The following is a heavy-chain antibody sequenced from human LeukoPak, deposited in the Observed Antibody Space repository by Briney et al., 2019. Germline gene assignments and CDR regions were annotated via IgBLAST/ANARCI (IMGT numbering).Heavy chain of an antibody. D-gene: IGHD3-10*01. CDR2: IYYSGST. Sequence: SETLSLTCSVSGGSTSSRSYYWSWLRQHPGKGLEWIGYIYYSGSTYYNPSLKSRVTISVDTSKNQFSLKLTPVTAADTALYYCARCPLVRGVILPWFDPWGQGTLVTVSS. V-gene: IGHV4-31*03. CDR3: ARCPLVRGVILPWFDP. J-gene: IGHJ5*02. CDR1: GGSTSSRSYY.